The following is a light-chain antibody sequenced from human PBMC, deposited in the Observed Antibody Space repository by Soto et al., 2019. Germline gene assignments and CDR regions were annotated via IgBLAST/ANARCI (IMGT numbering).Light chain of an antibody. J-gene: IGKJ1*01. V-gene: IGKV1-39*01. CDR3: QRSYITPWT. Sequence: DIQMTQSPSSLSASVGGRVTITCRASQTISTFLNWYQQTPGKAPKLLIYAASSLQSGVPSRFSGTGSGTDFTLTISSLQPEDFATYHRQRSYITPWTFGQGTKVDIK. CDR1: QTISTF. CDR2: AAS.